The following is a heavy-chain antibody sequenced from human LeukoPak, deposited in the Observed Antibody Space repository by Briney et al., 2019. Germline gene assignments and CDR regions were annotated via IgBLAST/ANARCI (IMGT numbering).Heavy chain of an antibody. J-gene: IGHJ5*02. CDR2: ISSNGGST. CDR1: GFTFSSYA. CDR3: VNDATGTRFDP. D-gene: IGHD1-1*01. Sequence: GGSLRLSCSASGFTFSSYAMHWVRQAPGKGLEYVSAISSNGGSTYYADSVKGRFTISRDNSKNTLYLQMSSLRAEDTSVYYCVNDATGTRFDPWGQGTLVTVSS. V-gene: IGHV3-64D*06.